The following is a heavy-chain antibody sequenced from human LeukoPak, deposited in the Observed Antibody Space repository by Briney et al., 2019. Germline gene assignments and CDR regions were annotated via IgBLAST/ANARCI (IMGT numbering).Heavy chain of an antibody. J-gene: IGHJ4*02. V-gene: IGHV3-30*18. D-gene: IGHD3-10*01. CDR1: GFTFSSYG. CDR2: ISYDGSTK. Sequence: PGGSLRLSCAASGFTFSSYGMHWVRQAPGKGLEWVSLISYDGSTKYYADSVEGRFTISRDNSKSTLYLQLNSLRVEDTAVYYCAKDRHFYGAGTYYNLDYWGQGTLVTVSS. CDR3: AKDRHFYGAGTYYNLDY.